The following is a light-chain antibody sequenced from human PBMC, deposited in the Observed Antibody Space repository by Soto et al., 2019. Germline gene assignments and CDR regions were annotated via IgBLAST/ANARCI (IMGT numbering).Light chain of an antibody. V-gene: IGKV3-20*01. CDR2: GAS. CDR3: QQYGNSPT. CDR1: QSVSSY. J-gene: IGKJ4*01. Sequence: ELVWAQTPAPLSLSPGERATLXXRASQSVSSYLAWYQQEPGQAPRXLIYGASSRATGIPDRFSGSGSGTDFTLTISRLEPEDFAVYFCQQYGNSPTFGGGTKVDI.